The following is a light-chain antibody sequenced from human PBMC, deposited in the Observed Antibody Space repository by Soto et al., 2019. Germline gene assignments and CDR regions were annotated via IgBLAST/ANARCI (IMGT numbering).Light chain of an antibody. CDR2: DVS. Sequence: QSALTQPASVSGSPGQSITISCTGTSSDVGSYDLVSWYQQHPGKAPKLMIYDVSKRPSGVSNRFSGSKSGNTASLTISGLQAEDEADYYCCSRVRGHSNSYVFGVGTKLTVL. V-gene: IGLV2-23*02. CDR1: SSDVGSYDL. J-gene: IGLJ1*01. CDR3: CSRVRGHSNSYV.